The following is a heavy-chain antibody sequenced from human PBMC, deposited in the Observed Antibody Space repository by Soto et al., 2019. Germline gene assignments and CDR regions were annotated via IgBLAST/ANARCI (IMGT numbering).Heavy chain of an antibody. D-gene: IGHD1-7*01. V-gene: IGHV4-34*01. CDR1: GGSFSGYY. J-gene: IGHJ5*02. Sequence: SETLSLTCAVYGGSFSGYYWSWIRQPPGKGLEWIGEINHSGSTNYNPSLKSRVTISVDTSKNQFSLKLSSVTAADTAVYYCARGQFYSRELLVSAPWFDPSGQGTLVTLSS. CDR2: INHSGST. CDR3: ARGQFYSRELLVSAPWFDP.